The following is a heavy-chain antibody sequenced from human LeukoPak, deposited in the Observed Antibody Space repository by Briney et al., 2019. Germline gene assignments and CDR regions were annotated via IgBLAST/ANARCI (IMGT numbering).Heavy chain of an antibody. J-gene: IGHJ5*02. Sequence: GGSLRLSCAASGLSFGDYAMHWVRQAPGKGLEWVSGISKDGSTSIYADSVRGRLTISRDNAKNTLYLQMNSLRVEDTSVYYCARDYYMGIVDQWGQGTRVTVSS. V-gene: IGHV3-74*01. CDR2: ISKDGSTS. CDR1: GLSFGDYA. CDR3: ARDYYMGIVDQ. D-gene: IGHD3-22*01.